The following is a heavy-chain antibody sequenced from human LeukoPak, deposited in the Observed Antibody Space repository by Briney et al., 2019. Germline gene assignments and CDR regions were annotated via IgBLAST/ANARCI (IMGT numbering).Heavy chain of an antibody. V-gene: IGHV4-31*03. CDR1: GGSISSGAYW. CDR3: ARGHSTSSSYFCNGMDV. D-gene: IGHD6-6*01. Sequence: SETLSLTCTVAGGSISSGAYWWTWIRQDPVKGLEWIGYIYYSGSTYYNPSLRSRVNISVDTSKNQFSLKLSSVTAAGTAVYYCARGHSTSSSYFCNGMDVWGQGTTVTVSS. CDR2: IYYSGST. J-gene: IGHJ6*02.